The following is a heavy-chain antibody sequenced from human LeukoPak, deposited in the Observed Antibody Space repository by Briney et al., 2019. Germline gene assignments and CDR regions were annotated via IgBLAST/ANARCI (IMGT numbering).Heavy chain of an antibody. D-gene: IGHD5-18*01. CDR2: IYYSGST. CDR1: SGSISSSSYY. CDR3: AREDTAMVNFDY. Sequence: PSETLSLTCTVSSGSISSSSYYWGWIRQPPGKGLEWIGSIYYSGSTYYNPSLKSRVTISVDTSKNQFSLKLSSVTAADTAVYYCAREDTAMVNFDYWGQGTLVTVSS. J-gene: IGHJ4*02. V-gene: IGHV4-39*07.